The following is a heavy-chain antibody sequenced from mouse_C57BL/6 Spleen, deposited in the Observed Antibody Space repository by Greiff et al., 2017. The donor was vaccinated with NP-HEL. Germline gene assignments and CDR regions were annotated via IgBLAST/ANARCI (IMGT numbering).Heavy chain of an antibody. CDR1: GYSFTSYY. Sequence: QVQLQQSGPELVKPGASVKISCKASGYSFTSYYIHWVKQRPGQGLEWIGWIYPGSGNTKYNEKFKGKATLTADTSSSTAYMQLSSLTSEDSAVYYCARGGIYYDNYDYAMDYWGQGTSVTVSS. D-gene: IGHD2-1*01. J-gene: IGHJ4*01. V-gene: IGHV1-66*01. CDR2: IYPGSGNT. CDR3: ARGGIYYDNYDYAMDY.